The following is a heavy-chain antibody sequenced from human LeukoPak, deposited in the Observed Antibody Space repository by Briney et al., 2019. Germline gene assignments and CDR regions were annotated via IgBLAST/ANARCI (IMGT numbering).Heavy chain of an antibody. CDR2: MNPNSGNT. D-gene: IGHD3-22*01. CDR3: ARAHYYDSSGGGDWFDP. CDR1: GYTFTSYD. J-gene: IGHJ5*02. Sequence: GASVKVSCKASGYTFTSYDINWVRQATRQGLEWMGWMNPNSGNTGYAQKFQGKVTMTRDTSTSTVYMELSSLRSEDTAVYYCARAHYYDSSGGGDWFDPWGQGTLVTVSS. V-gene: IGHV1-8*01.